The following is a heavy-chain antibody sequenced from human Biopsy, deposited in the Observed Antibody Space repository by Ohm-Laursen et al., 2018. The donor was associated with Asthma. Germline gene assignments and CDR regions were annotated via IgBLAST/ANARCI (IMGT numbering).Heavy chain of an antibody. V-gene: IGHV4-39*02. J-gene: IGHJ6*02. Sequence: SETLSLTCIGSGDAMSTSGSYWGWIRQSPGKGLEWIGSIYYSGRTYYNPSLESRVTISADTSKNHFSLKLTSVNAADTAVYYCARGPELDVWGQGTTVTVSS. CDR1: GDAMSTSGSY. CDR3: ARGPELDV. CDR2: IYYSGRT.